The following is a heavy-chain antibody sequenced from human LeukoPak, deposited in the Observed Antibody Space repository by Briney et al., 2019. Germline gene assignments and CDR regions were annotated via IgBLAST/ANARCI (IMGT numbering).Heavy chain of an antibody. V-gene: IGHV1-8*01. CDR3: ARDLTDYGDLFWYYYGMDV. J-gene: IGHJ6*02. D-gene: IGHD4-17*01. CDR2: MNPNSGNT. CDR1: GYTFTSYD. Sequence: GASVKVSCKASGYTFTSYDINWVRQATGQGLEWMGWMNPNSGNTGYAQKFQGRVTMTRNTSISTAYMELSSLRSEDTAVYYCARDLTDYGDLFWYYYGMDVWGQGTTVTVSS.